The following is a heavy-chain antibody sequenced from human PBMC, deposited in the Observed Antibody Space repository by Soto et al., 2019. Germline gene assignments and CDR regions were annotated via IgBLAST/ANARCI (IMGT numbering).Heavy chain of an antibody. V-gene: IGHV5-51*01. Sequence: VESLKISCTGSGYSFSTYWIAWVRQMPGKGLEWMGIIYPGDSDTRYSPSFQGQVTISADTSTKTAYLQWSSLKASDTAIYYCARNPQFVLFGAVTSRAEYFSYWGPGTLVTFSS. CDR3: ARNPQFVLFGAVTSRAEYFSY. J-gene: IGHJ4*02. CDR2: IYPGDSDT. CDR1: GYSFSTYW. D-gene: IGHD3-10*01.